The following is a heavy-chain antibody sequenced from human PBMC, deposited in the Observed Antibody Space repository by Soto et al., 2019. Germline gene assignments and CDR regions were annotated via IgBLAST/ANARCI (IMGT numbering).Heavy chain of an antibody. J-gene: IGHJ4*02. Sequence: PWWSLRLSCSASGFTFSNYEMTWFRQAPGKGLECISFIGRSGSPIFYAVSVNGRFTISRDNAKNSLYLQMDSLRTEDTAVYYCATGAGHQVVHFDSWGQGTLVTVSS. CDR3: ATGAGHQVVHFDS. V-gene: IGHV3-48*03. CDR2: IGRSGSPI. CDR1: GFTFSNYE. D-gene: IGHD2-15*01.